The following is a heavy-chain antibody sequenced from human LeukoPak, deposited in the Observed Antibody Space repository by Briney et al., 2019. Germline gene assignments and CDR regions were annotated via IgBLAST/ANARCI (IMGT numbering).Heavy chain of an antibody. CDR2: IKQDGSEK. V-gene: IGHV3-7*04. CDR3: ARVYYYDSSGHSYYFDY. CDR1: GFTFSSYW. D-gene: IGHD3-22*01. Sequence: PGGSLRLSCAASGFTFSSYWMSWVRQAPGKGLEWVANIKQDGSEKYYVDSVKGRFTISRDNAKNSLYLQMNSLRAEDTAVYYCARVYYYDSSGHSYYFDYWGQGTLVTVSS. J-gene: IGHJ4*02.